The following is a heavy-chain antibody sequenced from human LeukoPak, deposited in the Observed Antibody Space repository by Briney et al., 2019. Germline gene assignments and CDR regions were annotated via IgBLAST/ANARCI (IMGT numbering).Heavy chain of an antibody. D-gene: IGHD2-15*01. CDR1: GFTFSDAW. Sequence: PGGSLRLSCVGSGFTFSDAWMSWVRQAPGKGLEWVGRNKSKSDGGTIDYAAPVKGRFTISRDDSRNTLYLQMNSLKTEDTAVYYCTTRRQDGWWGQGTLVTVS. V-gene: IGHV3-15*01. J-gene: IGHJ4*02. CDR2: NKSKSDGGTI. CDR3: TTRRQDGW.